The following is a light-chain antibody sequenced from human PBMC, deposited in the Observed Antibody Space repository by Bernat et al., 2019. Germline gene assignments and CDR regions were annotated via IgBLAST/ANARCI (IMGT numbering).Light chain of an antibody. CDR3: SSYISSRSDV. V-gene: IGLV2-14*03. Sequence: QAALTQPASVSGSPGQSITISCTTPSSDVGGYNSVSRYQQHPGKAPKLIIYDGTNRPSGVSHRFSGSKSGNTASLTISGLQPEDEANYYCSSYISSRSDVFGSGTKVTVL. J-gene: IGLJ1*01. CDR1: SSDVGGYNS. CDR2: DGT.